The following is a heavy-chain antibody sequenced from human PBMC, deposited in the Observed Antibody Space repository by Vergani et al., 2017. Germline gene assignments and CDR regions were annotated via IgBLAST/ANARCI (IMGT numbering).Heavy chain of an antibody. D-gene: IGHD3-22*01. CDR2: IYHSGST. CDR1: GSSISSGGYS. J-gene: IGHJ4*02. V-gene: IGHV4-30-2*01. Sequence: QLQLQESGSGLVKPSQTLSLTCAVSGSSISSGGYSWSWIRQPPGKGLEWIGYIYHSGSTYYNPSLKSRVTISVDRSKNQFSLKLRSVTAADTAVYYCARGHDSSGYYYDYWGQGTLVTVSS. CDR3: ARGHDSSGYYYDY.